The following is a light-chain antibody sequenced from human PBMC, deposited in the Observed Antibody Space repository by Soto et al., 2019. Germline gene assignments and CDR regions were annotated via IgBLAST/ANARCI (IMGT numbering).Light chain of an antibody. J-gene: IGLJ3*02. CDR3: QTWGTGIRV. Sequence: QLVLTQSPSASASLGASVKLTCTLSSGHSSYAIAWHQHQAEKGPRYLMKLTSDGSHTMGDVIPDRFSGSSSGAERYLTISSLQSEDEADYYCQTWGTGIRVFGGGTKLT. V-gene: IGLV4-69*01. CDR2: LTSDGSH. CDR1: SGHSSYA.